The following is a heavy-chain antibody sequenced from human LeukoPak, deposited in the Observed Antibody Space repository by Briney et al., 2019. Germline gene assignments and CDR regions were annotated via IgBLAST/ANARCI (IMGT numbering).Heavy chain of an antibody. D-gene: IGHD4-23*01. CDR2: IFHSGGT. Sequence: SETLSLTCTVSGGSISISSSNWWSWVRQPPGKGLEWIGEIFHSGGTNYNPSLKSRVTISVDKSKNQFSLKLSSLTAADTAVYYCARDLHGGNSFTSDWYFDLWGRGTLVTVSS. CDR1: GGSISISSSNW. V-gene: IGHV4-4*02. J-gene: IGHJ2*01. CDR3: ARDLHGGNSFTSDWYFDL.